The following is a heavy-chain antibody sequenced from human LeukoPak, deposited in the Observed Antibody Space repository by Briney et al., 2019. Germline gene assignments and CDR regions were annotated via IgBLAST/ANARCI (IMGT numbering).Heavy chain of an antibody. D-gene: IGHD3-10*01. CDR2: MSRSGDII. CDR1: GFTFSDYN. V-gene: IGHV3-48*01. J-gene: IGHJ4*02. CDR3: ARDVYYGSGSPRLDY. Sequence: GGSLGLSCAASGFTFSDYNMNWVRQVPGKGLESVSYMSRSGDIIYYADSVKGRFTISRDNAKNSLYLQMNSLRAEDTAVYYCARDVYYGSGSPRLDYWGQGTLVTVSS.